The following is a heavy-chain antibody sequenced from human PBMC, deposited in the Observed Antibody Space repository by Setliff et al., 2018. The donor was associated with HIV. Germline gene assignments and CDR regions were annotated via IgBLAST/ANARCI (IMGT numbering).Heavy chain of an antibody. V-gene: IGHV4-34*01. CDR1: GGSFSGYY. D-gene: IGHD3-10*01. CDR2: INHSGST. Sequence: SETLSLTCAVYGGSFSGYYWSWIRQPPGKGLEWIGEINHSGSTNYTPSIKSRVTISVDTSKNQFPLKLSSVTAADTAVYYYARGRFHRLHRPYSGSGSLGIQYFDYWGQGTLVTVSS. J-gene: IGHJ4*02. CDR3: ARGRFHRLHRPYSGSGSLGIQYFDY.